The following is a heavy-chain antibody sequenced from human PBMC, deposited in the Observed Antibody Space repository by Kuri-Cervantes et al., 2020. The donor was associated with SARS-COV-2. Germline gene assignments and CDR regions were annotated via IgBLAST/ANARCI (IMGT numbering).Heavy chain of an antibody. J-gene: IGHJ3*02. V-gene: IGHV3-30-3*01. D-gene: IGHD2-21*02. CDR1: GFTFSSYA. CDR2: ISYDGSNK. Sequence: GESLKISCAASGFTFSSYAMHWVRQAPGKGLEWVAVISYDGSNKYYADSVKGRFTISRDNSKNTLYLQMNSLRAEDTAVYYCARRLVVVTATIDAFDIWGQGTMVTV. CDR3: ARRLVVVTATIDAFDI.